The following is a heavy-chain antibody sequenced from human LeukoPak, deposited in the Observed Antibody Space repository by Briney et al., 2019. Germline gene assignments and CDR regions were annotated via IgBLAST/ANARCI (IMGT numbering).Heavy chain of an antibody. CDR1: GGSISNSNYY. D-gene: IGHD1-26*01. CDR3: ARLAIVGATTGNLDY. CDR2: IYYSGST. J-gene: IGHJ4*02. V-gene: IGHV4-39*01. Sequence: PSETLSLTCTVSGGSISNSNYYWGWIRQPPGXXXXXXXSIYYSGSTYYNPSLKSRVTISVDTSKNQFSLKLSSVTAADTAVYFCARLAIVGATTGNLDYWGQGTLVTVSS.